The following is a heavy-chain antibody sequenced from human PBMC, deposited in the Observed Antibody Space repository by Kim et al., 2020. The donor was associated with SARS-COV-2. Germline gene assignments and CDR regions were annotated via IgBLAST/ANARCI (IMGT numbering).Heavy chain of an antibody. CDR1: GFTFDDYA. Sequence: GGSLRLSCAASGFTFDDYAMHWVRQAPGRGLEWVSGISWNGGTIDYADSVKGRFTISRDNAKNSLYLQMNSLRAEDTALYYCAKDRGGGESGGTTLAPKWLDPWGQGTLVTVSS. CDR3: AKDRGGGESGGTTLAPKWLDP. J-gene: IGHJ5*02. V-gene: IGHV3-9*01. CDR2: ISWNGGTI. D-gene: IGHD2-15*01.